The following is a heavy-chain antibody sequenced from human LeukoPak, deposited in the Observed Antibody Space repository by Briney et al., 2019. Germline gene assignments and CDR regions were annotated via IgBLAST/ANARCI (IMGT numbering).Heavy chain of an antibody. CDR3: ARLRYFDWFDSENWFDP. CDR1: GGSISSYY. D-gene: IGHD3-9*01. CDR2: IYYSGST. V-gene: IGHV4-59*08. J-gene: IGHJ5*02. Sequence: SETLSLTCTVSGGSISSYYWSWIRQPPGKGLEWIGYIYYSGSTNYNPSLKSRVTISVDTSKNQFSLKLSSVTAADTAVYYCARLRYFDWFDSENWFDPWGQGTLVTVSS.